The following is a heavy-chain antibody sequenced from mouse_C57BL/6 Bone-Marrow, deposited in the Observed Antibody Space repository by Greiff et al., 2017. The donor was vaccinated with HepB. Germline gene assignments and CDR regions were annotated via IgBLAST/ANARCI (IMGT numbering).Heavy chain of an antibody. J-gene: IGHJ4*01. CDR1: GYTFTEYT. D-gene: IGHD1-1*01. CDR2: FYPGSGSI. Sequence: VQLQQSGAELVKPGASVKLSCKASGYTFTEYTIHWVKQRSGQGLEWIGWFYPGSGSIKYNEKFKDKATLTADKSSSTVYMELSRLTSEDSAVYFCPRQEGSSPILRAYAMDYWGQGTSVTVSS. CDR3: PRQEGSSPILRAYAMDY. V-gene: IGHV1-62-2*01.